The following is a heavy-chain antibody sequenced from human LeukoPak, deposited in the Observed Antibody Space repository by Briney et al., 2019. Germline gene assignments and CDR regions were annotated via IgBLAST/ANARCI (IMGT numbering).Heavy chain of an antibody. V-gene: IGHV4-61*09. CDR1: GDSISSGSYY. CDR2: IYTTSGST. D-gene: IGHD5-18*01. CDR3: ARGERGYSFGYGYDYYYYMDV. J-gene: IGHJ6*03. Sequence: SETLSLTCIVSGDSISSGSYYWSWIRQPAGKGLEWIGHIYTTSGSTKYNPFFQSRVTISVDTSNNQFSLRLSSVTATDTAVYYCARGERGYSFGYGYDYYYYMDVWGKGTTVTISS.